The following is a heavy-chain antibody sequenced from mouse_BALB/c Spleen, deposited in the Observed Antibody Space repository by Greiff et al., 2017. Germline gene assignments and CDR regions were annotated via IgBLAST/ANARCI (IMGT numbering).Heavy chain of an antibody. Sequence: VQLQQSAAELARPGASVKMSCKASGYTFTSYTMHWVKQRPGQGLEWIGYINPSSGSTEYNQKFKDKTTLTADHSSSTAYMQLSSLTSEDSAVYYCARGYDGSMYYFDYGGQGTTLTVSS. V-gene: IGHV1-4*02. J-gene: IGHJ2*01. CDR3: ARGYDGSMYYFDY. D-gene: IGHD1-1*01. CDR1: GYTFTSYT. CDR2: INPSSGST.